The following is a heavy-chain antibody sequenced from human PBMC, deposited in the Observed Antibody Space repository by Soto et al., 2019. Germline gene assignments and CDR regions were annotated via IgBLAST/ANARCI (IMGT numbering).Heavy chain of an antibody. D-gene: IGHD5-18*01. Sequence: QVQLQESGPGLVKPSETLSLTCTVSGAYISNYYWSWIRQPPGKGLEWIGYIYYRGSTNYNPSLKSRVAMSVDTSKNDVSLKLTSVTAADTAVYYCAREAGRGYSNGYFAYWGHGTPVTVSS. J-gene: IGHJ4*01. V-gene: IGHV4-59*01. CDR2: IYYRGST. CDR1: GAYISNYY. CDR3: AREAGRGYSNGYFAY.